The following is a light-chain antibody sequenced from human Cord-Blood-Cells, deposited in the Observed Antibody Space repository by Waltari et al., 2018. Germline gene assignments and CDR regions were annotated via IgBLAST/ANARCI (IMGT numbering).Light chain of an antibody. V-gene: IGLV2-11*01. J-gene: IGLJ3*02. CDR3: CSYAGSYTWV. Sequence: QSALTQPRSVSGSPGQSVTISCTGTSSDVGGYNYVSWYQQHPGKAPKLMIYDVSKRPAGPPDRFSGSKSGNTAALTISGLQAEEEADYYCCSYAGSYTWVFGGGTKLTVL. CDR2: DVS. CDR1: SSDVGGYNY.